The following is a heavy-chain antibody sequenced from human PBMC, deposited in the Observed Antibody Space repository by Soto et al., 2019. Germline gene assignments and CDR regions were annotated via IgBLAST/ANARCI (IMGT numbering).Heavy chain of an antibody. D-gene: IGHD3-22*01. Sequence: GGSLRLSCAASGFTFSSYSMNWVRQAPGKGLEWVSYISSSSSTIYYADSVKGRFTISRDNAKNSLYLHMNSLRDEDTAVYYCASEDGYDSSGYIXYWGQGTLVTVSS. CDR3: ASEDGYDSSGYIXY. V-gene: IGHV3-48*02. CDR2: ISSSSSTI. J-gene: IGHJ4*02. CDR1: GFTFSSYS.